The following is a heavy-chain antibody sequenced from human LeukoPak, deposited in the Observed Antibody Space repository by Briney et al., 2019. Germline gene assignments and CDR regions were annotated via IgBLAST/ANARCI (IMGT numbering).Heavy chain of an antibody. J-gene: IGHJ4*02. CDR2: IKKDGSTK. CDR1: GLTFRSYW. D-gene: IGHD6-13*01. V-gene: IGHV3-7*01. Sequence: PGGSLRLSCAASGLTFRSYWMSWVRQAPGKGREWVVSIKKDGSTKYYVDSVKGRFTISRDNAKNSLFLQVNSLRAEDTAVYYCARDGAAVGDDFDYWGQGTLVTVSS. CDR3: ARDGAAVGDDFDY.